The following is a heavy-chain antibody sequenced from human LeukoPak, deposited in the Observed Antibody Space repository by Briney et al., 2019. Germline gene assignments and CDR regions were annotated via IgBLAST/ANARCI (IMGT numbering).Heavy chain of an antibody. Sequence: GGSLRLSCAASGFTFSNYWMSWVRQAPGKGLEWVANIKQDGSEKKYVDSVKGRFTISRDNAKNSLYLQMNSLRAEDTAVYYCARDSSPGYYDYVWGTYPRYWGQGTLVTVSS. CDR1: GFTFSNYW. CDR3: ARDSSPGYYDYVWGTYPRY. CDR2: IKQDGSEK. J-gene: IGHJ4*02. D-gene: IGHD3-16*02. V-gene: IGHV3-7*05.